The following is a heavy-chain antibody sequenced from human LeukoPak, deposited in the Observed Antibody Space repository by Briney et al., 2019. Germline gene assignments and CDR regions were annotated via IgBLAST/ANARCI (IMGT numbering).Heavy chain of an antibody. CDR3: ARSLFGGSAYCFGH. Sequence: GGSLRLSCAAPGFSFSDYYMSWIRQAPGKGPEWVSLITNSGSYTKYADSVQGRFSISRDNAKNSLYLDMTSLRAEDTAVYYCARSLFGGSAYCFGHLGQGTLVTVSS. CDR1: GFSFSDYY. J-gene: IGHJ4*02. CDR2: ITNSGSYT. D-gene: IGHD6-25*01. V-gene: IGHV3-11*03.